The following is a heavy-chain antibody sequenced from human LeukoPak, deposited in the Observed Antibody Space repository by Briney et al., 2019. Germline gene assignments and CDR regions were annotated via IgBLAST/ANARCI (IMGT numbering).Heavy chain of an antibody. CDR3: ARAIFTSGYYFDL. V-gene: IGHV3-13*01. CDR2: LGTAGGT. J-gene: IGHJ2*01. Sequence: GGSLRLSCAASGFTFSDYDMHWVRQATGKGLEWVSALGTAGGTFYPGSVKGRFTISREIAKNSLYLQMNSLRAGDTAVYYCARAIFTSGYYFDLWGRGTLVTVSS. CDR1: GFTFSDYD. D-gene: IGHD3-22*01.